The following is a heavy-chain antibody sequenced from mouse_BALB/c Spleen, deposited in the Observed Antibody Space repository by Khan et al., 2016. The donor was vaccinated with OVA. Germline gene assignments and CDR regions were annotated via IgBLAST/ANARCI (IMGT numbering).Heavy chain of an antibody. CDR2: IYPGSDNT. J-gene: IGHJ3*01. V-gene: IGHV1-77*01. CDR1: GYTFTDYY. Sequence: VQLQESGAELARPGASVTLSCKASGYTFTDYYINWMRQRTGQGLEWIGEIYPGSDNTYYNEKFKGKATLNAYKSSSTAYMQLSRLTSEDSAVYFCAREWAAWFPYWGQGTLVTVSA. CDR3: AREWAAWFPY.